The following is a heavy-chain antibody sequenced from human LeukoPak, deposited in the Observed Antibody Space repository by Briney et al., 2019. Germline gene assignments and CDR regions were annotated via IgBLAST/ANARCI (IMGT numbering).Heavy chain of an antibody. D-gene: IGHD3-16*01. CDR2: VSDNGGGT. J-gene: IGHJ3*02. CDR1: GFTFSSYA. V-gene: IGHV3-23*01. Sequence: GGSLRLSCAASGFTFSSYAMSWVRPAPGKGLERVSAVSDNGGGTYYADSVKGRFTISRDNSKNTLYLQMNSLRAEDTAVYYCAKSRSSWANDAFDIWGQGTMVTVSS. CDR3: AKSRSSWANDAFDI.